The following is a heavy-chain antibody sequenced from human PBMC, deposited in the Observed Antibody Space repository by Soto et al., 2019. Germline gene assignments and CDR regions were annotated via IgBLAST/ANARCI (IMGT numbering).Heavy chain of an antibody. CDR2: ISYDGSKN. V-gene: IGHV3-30*18. CDR3: AKDLDVVVVVTATRGLDV. Sequence: QVQLVESGGGVVQPGRSLRLSCAASGFTFDNYGLHWVRQAPGKGLEWVAVISYDGSKNFYADSVTGRFTISRDNSKNTLYLHVNILRIADTAVYYCAKDLDVVVVVTATRGLDVWGQGTTVTVSS. J-gene: IGHJ6*02. CDR1: GFTFDNYG. D-gene: IGHD2-15*01.